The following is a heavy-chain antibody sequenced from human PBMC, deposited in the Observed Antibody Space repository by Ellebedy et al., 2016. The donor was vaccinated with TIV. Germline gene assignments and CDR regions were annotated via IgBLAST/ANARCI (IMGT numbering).Heavy chain of an antibody. D-gene: IGHD1-7*01. CDR2: ISYSGST. CDR3: ARVTGWNYVGLGSFDY. V-gene: IGHV4-59*01. Sequence: MPSETLSLTCTVSGGSISPYYWSWIRQPPGKGLEWIGYISYSGSTNYNPSLKSRVTISVDTSKNQFSLKLSSVTAADTAVYYCARVTGWNYVGLGSFDYWGQGTLVTVSS. J-gene: IGHJ4*02. CDR1: GGSISPYY.